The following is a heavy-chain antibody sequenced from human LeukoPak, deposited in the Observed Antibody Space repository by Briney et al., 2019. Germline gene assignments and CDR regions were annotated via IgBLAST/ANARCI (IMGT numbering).Heavy chain of an antibody. CDR1: GFTFNRYA. Sequence: GGSLRLSCAASGFTFNRYAMHWVRQAPGKGLEWVTFVRYDGSEEYYVDSVKGRFTISRDNLKNTLYLQMSSLRDEDTAVYYCAKAYSTYSFGYPDAFDMWGQGTMVIVSS. CDR2: VRYDGSEE. J-gene: IGHJ3*02. V-gene: IGHV3-30*02. CDR3: AKAYSTYSFGYPDAFDM. D-gene: IGHD5-18*01.